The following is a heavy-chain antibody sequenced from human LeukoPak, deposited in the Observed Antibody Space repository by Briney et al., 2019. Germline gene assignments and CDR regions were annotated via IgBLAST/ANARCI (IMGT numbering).Heavy chain of an antibody. Sequence: GGSLRLSCAASGFTFSSYAMSWVRQAPGKGLEWVGRIKSKADGGTADYTAPVKGRFSISRDDSKNTVYLEMNSLKTDDTAIYYCAPHSSIVILDYWGQGALVTVSS. V-gene: IGHV3-15*01. CDR2: IKSKADGGTA. D-gene: IGHD1-26*01. CDR1: GFTFSSYA. CDR3: APHSSIVILDY. J-gene: IGHJ4*02.